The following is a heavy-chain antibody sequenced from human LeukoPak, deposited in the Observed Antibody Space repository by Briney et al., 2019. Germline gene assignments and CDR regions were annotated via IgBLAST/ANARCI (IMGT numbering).Heavy chain of an antibody. V-gene: IGHV3-11*01. CDR2: ISSSGSTI. CDR1: GFTFSDYY. Sequence: PGGSLRLSCAASGFTFSDYYMSWIRQAPGKGLEWVSYISSSGSTIYYADSVKGRFTISRDNAKNSLYLQMNSLRAEDTAVYYCASPDHYYDSSGYPTANYWGQGTLVTVSS. CDR3: ASPDHYYDSSGYPTANY. J-gene: IGHJ4*02. D-gene: IGHD3-22*01.